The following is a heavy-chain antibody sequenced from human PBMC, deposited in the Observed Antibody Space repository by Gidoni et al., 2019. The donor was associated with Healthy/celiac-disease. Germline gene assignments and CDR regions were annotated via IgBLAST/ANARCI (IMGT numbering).Heavy chain of an antibody. J-gene: IGHJ3*02. Sequence: QVQLVQSGAEVKKPGASVKVSCKASGYTFTGYYMHWVRQAPGQGLEWMGRINPNSGGTNYAQKFQGRVTMTRDTSISTAYMELSRLRSDDTAVYYCARGVMITFGGVKTHAFDIWGQGTMVTVSS. V-gene: IGHV1-2*06. CDR2: INPNSGGT. CDR3: ARGVMITFGGVKTHAFDI. D-gene: IGHD3-16*01. CDR1: GYTFTGYY.